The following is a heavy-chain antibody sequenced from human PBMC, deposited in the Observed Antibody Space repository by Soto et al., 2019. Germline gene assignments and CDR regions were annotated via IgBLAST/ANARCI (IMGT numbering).Heavy chain of an antibody. CDR2: VFYSGRT. Sequence: QLQLQESGPGLVKPSETLSLTCTVSGGSISSSRQYWAWIRQPPGKGLEWIGSVFYSGRTYYNPSLKSRVTISVDTSKNQFSLNVSSVSAADTALYYCARLSFGYDMDVWGQGTTVTVSS. D-gene: IGHD3-16*01. CDR3: ARLSFGYDMDV. J-gene: IGHJ6*02. V-gene: IGHV4-39*01. CDR1: GGSISSSRQY.